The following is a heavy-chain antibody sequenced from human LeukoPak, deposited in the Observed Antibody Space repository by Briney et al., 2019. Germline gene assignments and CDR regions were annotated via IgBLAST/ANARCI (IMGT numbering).Heavy chain of an antibody. D-gene: IGHD2-15*01. Sequence: ASVKVSCKASGYTFTSYGISWVRQAPGQGLEWMGWISAYNGNTNYAQKLQGRVTVTTDTSTSTAYMELRSLRSDDTAVYYCARTPLVVVVAHYWGQGTLVTVSS. V-gene: IGHV1-18*01. J-gene: IGHJ4*02. CDR3: ARTPLVVVVAHY. CDR1: GYTFTSYG. CDR2: ISAYNGNT.